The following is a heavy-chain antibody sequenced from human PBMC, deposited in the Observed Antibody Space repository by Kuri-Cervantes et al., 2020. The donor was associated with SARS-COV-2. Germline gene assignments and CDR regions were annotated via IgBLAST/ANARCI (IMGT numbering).Heavy chain of an antibody. Sequence: GGSLRLSCAVSGLTVNEAWMGWVRQAPGKGLEWVSVISYHGRDTYYADSVKGRFTISRDSSKDTPYLQMNSLRAEDTAIYYCAKGFMATPPTKYYDPWGQGTLVTVSS. V-gene: IGHV3-23*01. D-gene: IGHD4-23*01. CDR2: ISYHGRDT. CDR1: GLTVNEAW. J-gene: IGHJ5*02. CDR3: AKGFMATPPTKYYDP.